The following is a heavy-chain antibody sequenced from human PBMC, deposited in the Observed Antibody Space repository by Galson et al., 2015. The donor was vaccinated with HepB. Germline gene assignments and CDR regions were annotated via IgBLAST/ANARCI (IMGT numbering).Heavy chain of an antibody. CDR1: GGTFSSYT. J-gene: IGHJ4*02. CDR2: IIPILGIA. Sequence: SVKVSCKASGGTFSSYTISWVRQAPGQGLEWMGRIIPILGIANYAQKFQGRVTITADKSTSTAYMELSSLRSEDTAVYYCARAPYDYGDYASFDYWGQGTLDTVSS. D-gene: IGHD4-17*01. V-gene: IGHV1-69*02. CDR3: ARAPYDYGDYASFDY.